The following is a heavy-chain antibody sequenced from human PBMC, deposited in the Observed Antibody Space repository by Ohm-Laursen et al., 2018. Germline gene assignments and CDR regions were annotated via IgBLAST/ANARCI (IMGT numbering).Heavy chain of an antibody. D-gene: IGHD6-13*01. CDR1: GFNFSEFY. J-gene: IGHJ3*02. V-gene: IGHV3-23*01. Sequence: SLRLSCAASGFNFSEFYMSWIRQAPGKGLEWVSGININGAMTHYADSVKGRFTMSRDNSKNTLYLQMNSLRVEDTAVYHCAKDQMASSWSHDAFDMWGQGTMVTVSS. CDR3: AKDQMASSWSHDAFDM. CDR2: ININGAMT.